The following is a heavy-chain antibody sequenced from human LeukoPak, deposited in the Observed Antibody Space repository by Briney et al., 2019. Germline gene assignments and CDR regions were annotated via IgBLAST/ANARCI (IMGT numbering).Heavy chain of an antibody. Sequence: PGGSLRLSCAASGFSFMNAWMFWVRQAPGKGLEWVGRIKSNADGGTPDYAAPARGRFTISRDDSKNTLYLQMNSLKTEDTAVYYCTTFYHEYSPYWGRGTLVTVSS. D-gene: IGHD2/OR15-2a*01. CDR2: IKSNADGGTP. CDR3: TTFYHEYSPY. V-gene: IGHV3-15*01. J-gene: IGHJ4*02. CDR1: GFSFMNAW.